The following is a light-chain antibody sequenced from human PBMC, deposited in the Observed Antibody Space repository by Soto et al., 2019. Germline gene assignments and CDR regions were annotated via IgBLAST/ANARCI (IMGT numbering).Light chain of an antibody. J-gene: IGKJ1*01. CDR1: HSVLNNSNNKKC. V-gene: IGKV4-1*01. CDR3: QQYYSVPTT. Sequence: DIVMTQSPDSLAVSLGERATINCKSSHSVLNNSNNKKCLAGYQQKPGQPPKLLFYWASTRVSGVPDRFSARGSEPDFILSISSLQAEDVAVYSCQQYYSVPTTFGQGTQVEIK. CDR2: WAS.